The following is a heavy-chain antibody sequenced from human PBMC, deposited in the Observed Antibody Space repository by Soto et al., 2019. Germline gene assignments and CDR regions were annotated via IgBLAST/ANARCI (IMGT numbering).Heavy chain of an antibody. J-gene: IGHJ4*02. CDR1: GGTFSSYA. CDR2: IIPIFGTA. Sequence: SVKVSCKASGGTFSSYAISWVRQAPGQGLEWMGGIIPIFGTANYAQKFQGRVTITADESTSTAYMELSSLRSEDTAVYYCAIGYCISTSCPAHYWGQGTLVTVSS. V-gene: IGHV1-69*13. D-gene: IGHD2-2*01. CDR3: AIGYCISTSCPAHY.